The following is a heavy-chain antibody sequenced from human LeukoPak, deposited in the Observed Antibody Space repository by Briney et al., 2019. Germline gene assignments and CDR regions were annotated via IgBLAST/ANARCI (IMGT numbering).Heavy chain of an antibody. CDR1: GGTFSSYA. V-gene: IGHV1-69*04. CDR2: IIPIGGIA. J-gene: IGHJ4*02. Sequence: GASVKVSCKASGGTFSSYAISWVRQAPGQGLEWMGTIIPIGGIANYAQKFQGRVTINADEFTSTAYMELRSLRSEDTAVYYCARDGEMATIYFDYWGQGTLVTVSS. CDR3: ARDGEMATIYFDY. D-gene: IGHD5-24*01.